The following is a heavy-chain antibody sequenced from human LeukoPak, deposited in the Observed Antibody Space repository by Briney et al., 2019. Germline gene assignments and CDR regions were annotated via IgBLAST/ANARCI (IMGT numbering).Heavy chain of an antibody. CDR2: ISSSSSYI. Sequence: GGSLRLSCAASGFTFSSYSMNWVRQAPGKGLEWVSSISSSSSYIYYADSVKGRFTISRNNAKNSLYLQMNSLRAEDTAVYYCARGFCSSTSCYPAAAGTLFDYWGQGTLVTVSS. CDR3: ARGFCSSTSCYPAAAGTLFDY. D-gene: IGHD2-2*01. V-gene: IGHV3-21*01. J-gene: IGHJ4*02. CDR1: GFTFSSYS.